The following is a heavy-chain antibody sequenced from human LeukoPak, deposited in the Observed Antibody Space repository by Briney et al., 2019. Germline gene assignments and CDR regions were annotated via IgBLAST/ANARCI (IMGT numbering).Heavy chain of an antibody. V-gene: IGHV3-23*01. CDR2: ISGSGGST. J-gene: IGHJ4*02. CDR3: AKSGGLYYYDSSGYL. Sequence: GGSLRLPCAASGFTFSSYAMSWVRQAPGKGLEWVSAISGSGGSTYYADSVKGRFTISRDNSKNTLYLQMNSLRAEDTAVYYCAKSGGLYYYDSSGYLWGQGTLVTVSS. D-gene: IGHD3-22*01. CDR1: GFTFSSYA.